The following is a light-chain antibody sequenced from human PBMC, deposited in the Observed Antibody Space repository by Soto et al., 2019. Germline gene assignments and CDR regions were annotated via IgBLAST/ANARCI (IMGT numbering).Light chain of an antibody. V-gene: IGKV3-15*01. CDR2: GVS. J-gene: IGKJ3*01. Sequence: EIEMTQSPGTLSVSPGERATLSCRASQSISVNLAWYQQKPGQAPRLLISGVSTRATGIPARFSGSESGTQFTLTISSLQSEDFAVYYCQQYNDWPFTFGPGTKVDIK. CDR1: QSISVN. CDR3: QQYNDWPFT.